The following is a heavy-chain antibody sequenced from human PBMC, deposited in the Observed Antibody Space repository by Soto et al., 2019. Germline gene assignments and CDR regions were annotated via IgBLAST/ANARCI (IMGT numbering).Heavy chain of an antibody. J-gene: IGHJ6*01. Sequence: PGGSLRISCASSGFTFRIYSMNWVRQAPGKGLEWISYISSSSSTISYGDSVKGRFAISRDNARNSLSLQMNSLRAEDTAFYYCARAPGTHYYGLDVWGQGTTVTVSS. CDR1: GFTFRIYS. CDR2: ISSSSSTI. V-gene: IGHV3-48*01. D-gene: IGHD3-10*01. CDR3: ARAPGTHYYGLDV.